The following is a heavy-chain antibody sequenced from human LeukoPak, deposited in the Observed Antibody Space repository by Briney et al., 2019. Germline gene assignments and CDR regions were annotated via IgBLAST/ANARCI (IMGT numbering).Heavy chain of an antibody. CDR3: ARVGGDGYNDGDY. V-gene: IGHV4-34*01. CDR2: INHSGST. Sequence: SGTLSLTCAVYGGSFSGYYWSWIRQPPGKGLEWIGGINHSGSTNYSPSLKSRVTISVDTSKNQFSLKLSSVTAADTAVYYCARVGGDGYNDGDYWGQGTLVTVSS. D-gene: IGHD5-24*01. J-gene: IGHJ4*02. CDR1: GGSFSGYY.